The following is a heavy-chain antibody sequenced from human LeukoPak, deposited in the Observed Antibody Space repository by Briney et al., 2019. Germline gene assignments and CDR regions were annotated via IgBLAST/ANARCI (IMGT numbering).Heavy chain of an antibody. J-gene: IGHJ4*02. CDR2: IYYNGNT. CDR3: ARHFGT. CDR1: DGSINSYY. Sequence: PSETLSPTCSVSDGSINSYYWNWIRRPPGKGLEWIGYIYYNGNTNYSPSLKSRVTMSVNTSKNLFSLKVSSVTAADTAVYYCARHFGTWGQGTLVTVSS. D-gene: IGHD3/OR15-3a*01. V-gene: IGHV4-59*01.